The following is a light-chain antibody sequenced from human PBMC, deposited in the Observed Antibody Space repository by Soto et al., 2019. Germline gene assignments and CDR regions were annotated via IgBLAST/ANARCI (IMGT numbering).Light chain of an antibody. Sequence: QSALTQPPSASGSPGQSVTISCTGTSSDVGGYNFVSWYQQHPGKAPKLMIYEVSKRPSGVPDRFSGSKSGNTASPTVSGLQAEDEADYYCSSYAGGNNLFFGGGTKVTVL. CDR3: SSYAGGNNLF. CDR2: EVS. J-gene: IGLJ2*01. CDR1: SSDVGGYNF. V-gene: IGLV2-8*01.